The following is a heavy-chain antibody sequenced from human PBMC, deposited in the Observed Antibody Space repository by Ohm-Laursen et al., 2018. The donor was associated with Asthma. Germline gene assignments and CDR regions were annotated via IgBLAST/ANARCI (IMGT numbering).Heavy chain of an antibody. V-gene: IGHV3-66*03. J-gene: IGHJ4*02. D-gene: IGHD3-10*01. CDR3: ARDGLLWFGELLGY. CDR2: IYSCGST. CDR1: GFTVSSNY. Sequence: SLRLSCAASGFTVSSNYMSWVRQAPGKGLEWVSVIYSCGSTYYADSVKGRFTISRDNSKNTLYLQMNSLRAEDTAVYYCARDGLLWFGELLGYWGQGTLVTVSS.